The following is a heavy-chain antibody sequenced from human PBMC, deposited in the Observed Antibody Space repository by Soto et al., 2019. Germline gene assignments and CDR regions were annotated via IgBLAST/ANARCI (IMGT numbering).Heavy chain of an antibody. J-gene: IGHJ5*02. D-gene: IGHD6-19*01. Sequence: PGVSLRLSCAASGFTFSNSGMPWVRQAPGKGLEWVALISYDGSNKYYADSVKGRFTISRDNSKNTLYLQMNSLRAEDTAAYYFAKDMYSSGWYNWFGPWGQGTLVTVSS. CDR1: GFTFSNSG. CDR2: ISYDGSNK. V-gene: IGHV3-30*18. CDR3: AKDMYSSGWYNWFGP.